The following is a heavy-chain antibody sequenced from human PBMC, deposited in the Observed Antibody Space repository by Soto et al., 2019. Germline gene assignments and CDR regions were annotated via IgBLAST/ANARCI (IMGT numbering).Heavy chain of an antibody. CDR1: GGSISSYY. Sequence: SETLSLTCTVSGGSISSYYWSWIRQPPGKGLEWIGYIYYSGSTNYNPSLKSRVTISVDTSKNQFSLKLSSVTAADTAVYYCARDLRPSAIYDYCCYGMDVWGQGTTVTVSS. V-gene: IGHV4-59*01. CDR2: IYYSGST. D-gene: IGHD2-2*01. CDR3: ARDLRPSAIYDYCCYGMDV. J-gene: IGHJ6*02.